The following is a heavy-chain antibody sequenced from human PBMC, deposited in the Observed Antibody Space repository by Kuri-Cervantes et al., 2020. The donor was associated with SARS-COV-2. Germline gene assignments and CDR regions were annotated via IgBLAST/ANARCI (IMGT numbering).Heavy chain of an antibody. J-gene: IGHJ6*02. CDR3: ARVSGIDGDV. Sequence: LQVTCNASGYAFTGYYMHWWRQAPGQGREWMGWINPNSGGTNYAQKFQGRVTMTRDTSISTAYMALSRLRSADTAVYYCARVSGIDGDVWGQGTPVTVSS. V-gene: IGHV1-2*02. CDR2: INPNSGGT. D-gene: IGHD5-24*01. CDR1: GYAFTGYY.